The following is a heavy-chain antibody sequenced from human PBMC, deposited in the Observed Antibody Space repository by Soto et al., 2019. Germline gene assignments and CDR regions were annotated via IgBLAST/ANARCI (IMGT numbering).Heavy chain of an antibody. J-gene: IGHJ6*02. Sequence: QVQLVQSGAEVKKPGSSVRVSCKASGGTLRNYGISWVRQAPGQGLEWMGGIIPVFGTANYAQKFQGRVTIPAAESTSPVYMDVTSLRSEDTAVYYCSRGEATKIVVTTYYGMDVWGQGTTVTVSS. CDR1: GGTLRNYG. V-gene: IGHV1-69*12. D-gene: IGHD4-17*01. CDR3: SRGEATKIVVTTYYGMDV. CDR2: IIPVFGTA.